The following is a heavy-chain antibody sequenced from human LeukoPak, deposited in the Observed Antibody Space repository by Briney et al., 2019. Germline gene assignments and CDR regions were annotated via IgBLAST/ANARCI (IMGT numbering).Heavy chain of an antibody. CDR1: GYTLTELS. CDR2: FDPEDGET. CDR3: ATGTLAYCGGDCYPISY. Sequence: ASVKVSCKVSGYTLTELSMHWVRQAPGKGLEWMGGFDPEDGETIYAQKFQGRVTMTEDTSTDTAYMELSSLRSEDTAVYYCATGTLAYCGGDCYPISYWGQGTLVTVSP. V-gene: IGHV1-24*01. D-gene: IGHD2-21*02. J-gene: IGHJ4*02.